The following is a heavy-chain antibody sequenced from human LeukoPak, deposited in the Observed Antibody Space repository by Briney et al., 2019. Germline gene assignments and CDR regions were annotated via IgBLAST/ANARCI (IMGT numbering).Heavy chain of an antibody. V-gene: IGHV4-38-2*01. CDR1: GYSISSGYY. Sequence: SETLSLTXAVSGYSISSGYYWVWIRQPPGRGLEWIGSLYHSDSAYYNTSLRSRVSMSVDTSKNQFSLTLSFVTAADTAVYYCARQHDSYYYYYIDVWGSGTTVTVSS. CDR3: ARQHDSYYYYYIDV. CDR2: LYHSDSA. J-gene: IGHJ6*03.